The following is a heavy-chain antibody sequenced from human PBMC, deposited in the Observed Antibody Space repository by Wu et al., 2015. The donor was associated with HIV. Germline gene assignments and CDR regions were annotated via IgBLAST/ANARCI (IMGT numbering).Heavy chain of an antibody. CDR2: IIPFFGIA. Sequence: QVHLVQSEAEVKKPGSSVKVSCKASGGTLSRNAIAWVRQAPGEGLEWMGGIIPFFGIANYAQKFQGRVTITVDDSISTAYMELSRLRSDDTAVYYCARSGRPPTQEITMLRGYYYGMDVWGQGTTVTVSS. CDR3: ARSGRPPTQEITMLRGYYYGMDV. CDR1: GGTLSRNA. V-gene: IGHV1-69*12. J-gene: IGHJ6*02. D-gene: IGHD3-10*01.